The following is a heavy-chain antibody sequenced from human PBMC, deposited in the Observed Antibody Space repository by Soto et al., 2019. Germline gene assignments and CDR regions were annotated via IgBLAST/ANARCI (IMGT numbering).Heavy chain of an antibody. J-gene: IGHJ4*02. CDR1: GGSISSGDYS. CDR3: ARVRREYDNSGPVDY. D-gene: IGHD3-22*01. V-gene: IGHV4-30-2*01. CDR2: IYYGGST. Sequence: SETLSLTCAVAGGSISSGDYSWNWIRQPPGKGLEWIGYIYYGGSTYYNPSLQSRVTMSVDRSRNQFSLKLNSVTAADTAVYYCARVRREYDNSGPVDYWGQGTLVTVSS.